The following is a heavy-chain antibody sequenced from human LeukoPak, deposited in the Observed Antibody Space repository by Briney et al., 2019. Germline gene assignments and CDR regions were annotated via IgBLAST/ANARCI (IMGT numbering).Heavy chain of an antibody. V-gene: IGHV3-23*01. D-gene: IGHD1-14*01. CDR1: GFTFSSYG. J-gene: IGHJ6*03. CDR3: AKGPGYYYYYYMDV. Sequence: GGTLRLSCAASGFTFSSYGMSWVRQAPGKGLEWVSAISGSGGSTYYADSVEGRFTISRDNSKNTLYLQMNSLRAEDTAVYYCAKGPGYYYYYYMDVWGKGTTVTISS. CDR2: ISGSGGST.